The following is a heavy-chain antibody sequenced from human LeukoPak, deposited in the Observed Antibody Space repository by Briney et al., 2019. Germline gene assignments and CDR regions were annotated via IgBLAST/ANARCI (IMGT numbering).Heavy chain of an antibody. CDR2: ISGSGGST. CDR3: AKVIPYQYDSSGYYSY. CDR1: GFTFSSYA. V-gene: IGHV3-23*01. D-gene: IGHD3-22*01. Sequence: GGSLRLSCAASGFTFSSYAMSWVRQAPGKGLEWVSAISGSGGSTYYADSVKGRFTISRDNSKNTLYLQMNSLRAEDTAVYYCAKVIPYQYDSSGYYSYWGQGTLVTVSS. J-gene: IGHJ4*02.